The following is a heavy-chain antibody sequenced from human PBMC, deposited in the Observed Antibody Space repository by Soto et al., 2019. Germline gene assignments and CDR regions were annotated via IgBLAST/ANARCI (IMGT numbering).Heavy chain of an antibody. D-gene: IGHD4-4*01. Sequence: GESLKISCKGSGYSFTSYWISWVRQMPGKGLEWMGRIDPSDSYTNYSTSFQGHVTISADKSISTAYLQWSSLKASDTAMYYCASVSNPYYYYGMDVWGQGTTVTVSS. V-gene: IGHV5-10-1*01. CDR1: GYSFTSYW. CDR2: IDPSDSYT. CDR3: ASVSNPYYYYGMDV. J-gene: IGHJ6*02.